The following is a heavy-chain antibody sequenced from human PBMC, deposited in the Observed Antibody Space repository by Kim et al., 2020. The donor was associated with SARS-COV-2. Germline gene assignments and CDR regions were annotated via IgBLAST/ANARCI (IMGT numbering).Heavy chain of an antibody. D-gene: IGHD3-10*01. CDR3: ARVRTMVRGVISPFDY. Sequence: KFQGRVTITRDTSARTAYMELSSLRSEDTAVYYCARVRTMVRGVISPFDYWGQGTLVTVSS. V-gene: IGHV1-3*01. J-gene: IGHJ4*02.